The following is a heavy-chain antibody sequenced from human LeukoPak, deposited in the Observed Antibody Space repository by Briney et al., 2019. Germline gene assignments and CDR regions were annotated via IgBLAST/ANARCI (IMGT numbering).Heavy chain of an antibody. CDR3: AKDGSGWSQGY. CDR1: GFTFSNYG. J-gene: IGHJ4*02. D-gene: IGHD6-19*01. V-gene: IGHV3-23*01. CDR2: ISGGGANT. Sequence: GGSLRLSCAASGFTFSNYGMSWVRQAPGKGLVWVSVISGGGANTYYADSVKGRFTISRDNSKNTLYLQMNSLRAEDTAVYYCAKDGSGWSQGYWGQGTLVTVSS.